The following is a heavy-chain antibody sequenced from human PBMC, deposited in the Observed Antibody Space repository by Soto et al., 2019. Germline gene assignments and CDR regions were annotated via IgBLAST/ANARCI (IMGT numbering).Heavy chain of an antibody. CDR1: GFTFSSYG. CDR3: AKEGGDYYDSSYQFDY. D-gene: IGHD3-22*01. CDR2: ISYDGSNK. Sequence: GGSLRLSCAASGFTFSSYGVHWVRQAPGKGLEWVAVISYDGSNKYYADSVKGRFTISRDNSKNTLYLQMNSLRAEDTAVYYCAKEGGDYYDSSYQFDYWGQGTLVTVSS. J-gene: IGHJ4*02. V-gene: IGHV3-30*18.